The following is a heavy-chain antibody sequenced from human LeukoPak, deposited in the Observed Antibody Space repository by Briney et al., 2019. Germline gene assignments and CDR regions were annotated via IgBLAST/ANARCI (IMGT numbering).Heavy chain of an antibody. Sequence: ASVKVSCKVSGYTLTELSMHWVRQAPGKGLEWMRGFDPEDGETIYAQRFQGRVTMTEDTSTDTAYMELSSLRSEDTAVYYCATDDSPGGYLDYYYYGMDVWGQGTTVTVSS. V-gene: IGHV1-24*01. J-gene: IGHJ6*02. CDR1: GYTLTELS. CDR3: ATDDSPGGYLDYYYYGMDV. CDR2: FDPEDGET. D-gene: IGHD6-13*01.